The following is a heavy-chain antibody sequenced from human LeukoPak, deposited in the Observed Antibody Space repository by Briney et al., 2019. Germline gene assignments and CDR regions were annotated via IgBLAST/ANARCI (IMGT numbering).Heavy chain of an antibody. D-gene: IGHD3-10*01. CDR2: INHSGST. V-gene: IGHV4-34*01. CDR3: ASDGYGSGSYWFY. J-gene: IGHJ4*02. Sequence: PSETLSLTCAVYGGPFSGYYWSWIRQPPGKGLEWIGEINHSGSTNYNPSLKSRVTISVDTSKNQFSLKLSSVTAADTAVYYCASDGYGSGSYWFYWGQGSLVTVSS. CDR1: GGPFSGYY.